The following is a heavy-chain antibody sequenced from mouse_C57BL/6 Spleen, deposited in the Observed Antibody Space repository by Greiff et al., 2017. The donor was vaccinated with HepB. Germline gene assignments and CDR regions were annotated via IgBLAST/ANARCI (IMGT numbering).Heavy chain of an antibody. CDR3: ARGKQGYFDV. CDR1: GFTFSDYG. J-gene: IGHJ1*03. CDR2: ISSGSSTI. V-gene: IGHV5-17*01. Sequence: DVKLVESGGGLVKPGVSLKLSCAASGFTFSDYGMHWVRQAPEKGLAWVAYISSGSSTIYYADTVQGRFTLSRDNAKNTLFLQMTSLRSEDTAMYYCARGKQGYFDVWGTGTTVTVSS.